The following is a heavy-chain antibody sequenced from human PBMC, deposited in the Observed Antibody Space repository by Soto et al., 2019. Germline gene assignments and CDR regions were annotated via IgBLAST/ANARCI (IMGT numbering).Heavy chain of an antibody. CDR2: IYYSGST. V-gene: IGHV4-30-4*01. CDR3: AREGFGERLFDY. J-gene: IGHJ4*02. Sequence: SETLSLTCTVSGGSISSGDYYWSWIRQPPGKGLEWIGYIYYSGSTYYNPSLKSRVTISVDTSKNQFSLKLSSVTAADTAVYYCAREGFGERLFDYWGQGTLVTVSS. CDR1: GGSISSGDYY. D-gene: IGHD3-10*01.